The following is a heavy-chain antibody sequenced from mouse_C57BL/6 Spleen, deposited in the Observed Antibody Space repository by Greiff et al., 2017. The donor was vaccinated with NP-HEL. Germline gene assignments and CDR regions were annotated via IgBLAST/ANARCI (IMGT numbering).Heavy chain of an antibody. V-gene: IGHV1-15*01. CDR1: GYTFTDYE. CDR3: TSLYGSSPYYFDY. J-gene: IGHJ2*01. D-gene: IGHD1-1*01. CDR2: IDPETGGT. Sequence: QVQLKESGDELVRPGASVTLSCKASGYTFTDYEMHWVKQTPVHGLEWIGAIDPETGGTAYNQKFKGKAILTADKSSSTAYMELRSLTSEDSAVYYCTSLYGSSPYYFDYWGQGTTLTVSS.